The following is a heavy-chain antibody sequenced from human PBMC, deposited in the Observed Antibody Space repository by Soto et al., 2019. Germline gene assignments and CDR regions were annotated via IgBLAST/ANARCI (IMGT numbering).Heavy chain of an antibody. D-gene: IGHD3-9*01. J-gene: IGHJ4*02. CDR1: GYTFTSYG. CDR3: ARGFYYDILTGYYIGFDY. Sequence: SSVKVSCKASGYTFTSYGISWVRLAPGKGLEWMGWISAYNGNTNYAQKLQGRVTMTTDTSTSTAYMELRSLRSDDTAVYYCARGFYYDILTGYYIGFDYWGQGTLVTVSS. V-gene: IGHV1-18*01. CDR2: ISAYNGNT.